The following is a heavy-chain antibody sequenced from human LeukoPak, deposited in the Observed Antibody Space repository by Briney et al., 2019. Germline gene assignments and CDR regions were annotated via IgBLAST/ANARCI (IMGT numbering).Heavy chain of an antibody. Sequence: SETLSLTCAVYGGSFSGYYWSWIRQPPGKGLEWIGEINHSGSTNYNPSLKSRVTISVDTSKNQFSLKLSSVTAADTAVYYCARGITMIVVVITMYNWFDPWGQGTLVTVSS. V-gene: IGHV4-34*01. J-gene: IGHJ5*02. D-gene: IGHD3-22*01. CDR1: GGSFSGYY. CDR2: INHSGST. CDR3: ARGITMIVVVITMYNWFDP.